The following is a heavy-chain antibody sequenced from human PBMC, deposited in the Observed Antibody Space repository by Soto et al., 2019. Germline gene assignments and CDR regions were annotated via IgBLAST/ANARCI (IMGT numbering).Heavy chain of an antibody. CDR1: GYTFTSYA. D-gene: IGHD6-13*01. J-gene: IGHJ4*02. CDR2: INAGNGNT. CDR3: ARDLSRAAAGTIDY. V-gene: IGHV1-3*01. Sequence: ASVKVSCKASGYTFTSYAMHWVRQAPGQRLEWMGWINAGNGNTKYSQKFQGRVTITRDTSASTAYMELSSLRSEDTAVYYCARDLSRAAAGTIDYWGQGTLVTVSS.